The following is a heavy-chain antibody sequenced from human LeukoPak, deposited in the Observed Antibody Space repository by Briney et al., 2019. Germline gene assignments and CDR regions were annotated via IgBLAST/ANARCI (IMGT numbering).Heavy chain of an antibody. Sequence: SETLSLTCTVSGGSISSYYWIWIRQPPGKGLEGIGYIYYSGSTNYNPSLKSRVTISVDTSKNQFSLKLSSVTAADTAVYYCAREGYSYGYGYWGQGTLVTVSS. CDR2: IYYSGST. J-gene: IGHJ4*02. CDR1: GGSISSYY. V-gene: IGHV4-59*01. D-gene: IGHD5-18*01. CDR3: AREGYSYGYGY.